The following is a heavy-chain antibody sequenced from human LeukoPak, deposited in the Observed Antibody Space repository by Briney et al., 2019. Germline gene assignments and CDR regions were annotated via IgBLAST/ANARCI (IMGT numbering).Heavy chain of an antibody. D-gene: IGHD5-12*01. V-gene: IGHV1-69*04. Sequence: GASVKVSCKAFGATLNIGHAFIWARQAPGQGLQWMVRIIPFLGEVNYAQNFQGRVSFTADKSTATMYMEMKSLRLDDTAIYYCSPCGHAYDWFGPWGQGTLVTVSS. CDR2: IIPFLGEV. J-gene: IGHJ5*02. CDR1: GATLNIGHA. CDR3: SPCGHAYDWFGP.